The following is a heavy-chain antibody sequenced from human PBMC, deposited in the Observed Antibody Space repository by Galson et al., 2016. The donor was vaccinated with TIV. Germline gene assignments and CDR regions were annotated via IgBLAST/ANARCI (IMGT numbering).Heavy chain of an antibody. CDR2: IVGTGRTT. D-gene: IGHD4-23*01. J-gene: IGHJ3*01. CDR3: AKRKNYGGDAFDL. V-gene: IGHV3-23*01. Sequence: SLRLSCAASGFTFSTYAMNWVRQAPGKGLEWVSGIVGTGRTTYYADSVKGRFTISRDNPKNTLYLQMNSLRAEDTAVYYCAKRKNYGGDAFDLWGQGTLVTVSS. CDR1: GFTFSTYA.